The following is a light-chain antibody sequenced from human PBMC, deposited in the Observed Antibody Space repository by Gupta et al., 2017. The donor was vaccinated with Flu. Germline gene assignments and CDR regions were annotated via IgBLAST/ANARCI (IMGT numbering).Light chain of an antibody. CDR3: CAYAHTITEV. Sequence: QSALAQPASVSGSPGQSITISCTGTSSDVESYNLVSWYQQYPGKAPKVMIYDVNKRPSGASNRGSGTKSGNKAFLPMSGLQAEDDADYYCCAYAHTITEVFGTGTKVTVL. J-gene: IGLJ1*01. CDR2: DVN. CDR1: SSDVESYNL. V-gene: IGLV2-23*02.